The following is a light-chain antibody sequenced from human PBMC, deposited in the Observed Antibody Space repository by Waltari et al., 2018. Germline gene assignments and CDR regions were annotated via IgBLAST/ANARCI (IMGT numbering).Light chain of an antibody. CDR1: QSVSRA. Sequence: EIVLTQSPGPLSFSLGERATLSCRASQSVSRALTWYQQKPGQAPRLLIYCASTRATGIPDRFSGSGSGTDFSLTISRLEPDDFAVYYCQHYLRLPVTFGQGTTVEI. CDR2: CAS. V-gene: IGKV3-20*01. CDR3: QHYLRLPVT. J-gene: IGKJ1*01.